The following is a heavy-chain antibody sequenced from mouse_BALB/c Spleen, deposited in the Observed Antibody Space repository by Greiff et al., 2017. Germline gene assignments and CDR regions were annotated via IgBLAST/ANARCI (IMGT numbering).Heavy chain of an antibody. D-gene: IGHD1-1*01. CDR3: ARRDFDYYGSSYAMDY. CDR1: GYTFTDYN. J-gene: IGHJ4*01. CDR2: INPNNGGT. Sequence: VQLQQSGPELVKPGASVKIPCKASGYTFTDYNMDWVKQSHGKSLEWIGDINPNNGGTIYNQKFKGKATLTVDKSSSTAYMELRSLTSEDTAVYYCARRDFDYYGSSYAMDYWGQGTSVTVSS. V-gene: IGHV1-18*01.